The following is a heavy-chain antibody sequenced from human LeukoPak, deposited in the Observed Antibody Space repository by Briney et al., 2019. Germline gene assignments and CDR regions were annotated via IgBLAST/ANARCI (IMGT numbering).Heavy chain of an antibody. J-gene: IGHJ6*03. V-gene: IGHV1-2*02. CDR1: GYTFTGYY. Sequence: EASVKVSCKASGYTFTGYYMHWVRQAPGQGLEWMGWINPNSGGTNYAQKFQGRVTMTRDTSISTAYMELSRLRSDDTAVCYCARAPTAMVNDYLYYYYYMDVWGKGTTVTVSS. D-gene: IGHD5-18*01. CDR2: INPNSGGT. CDR3: ARAPTAMVNDYLYYYYYMDV.